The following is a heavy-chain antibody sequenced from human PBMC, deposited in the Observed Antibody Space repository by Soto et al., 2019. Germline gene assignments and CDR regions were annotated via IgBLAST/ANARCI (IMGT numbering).Heavy chain of an antibody. CDR3: ARISGSYYKPIFRFDY. Sequence: PSETLSLTCTVSGGSISSSSYYWGWIRQPPGKGLEWIGSIYYSGSTYYNTSLKSRVTISVDTSKNQFSLKLSSVTAADTAVYYCARISGSYYKPIFRFDYWGQGTLVTVSS. J-gene: IGHJ4*02. CDR1: GGSISSSSYY. CDR2: IYYSGST. V-gene: IGHV4-39*01. D-gene: IGHD1-26*01.